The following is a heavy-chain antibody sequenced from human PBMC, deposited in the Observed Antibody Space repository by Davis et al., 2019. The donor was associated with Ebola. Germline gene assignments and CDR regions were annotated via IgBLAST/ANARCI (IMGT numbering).Heavy chain of an antibody. V-gene: IGHV4-39*01. CDR1: GGSISSSSYY. CDR2: IYYSGST. Sequence: MPSETLSLTCTVSGGSISSSSYYWGWIRQPPGKGLEWIGSIYYSGSTYYNPSLKSRVTISVDTSKNQFSLKLSSVTAADTAVYYCARHMGRDGYNLPQFTYYFDYWGQGTLVTVSS. CDR3: ARHMGRDGYNLPQFTYYFDY. J-gene: IGHJ4*02. D-gene: IGHD5-24*01.